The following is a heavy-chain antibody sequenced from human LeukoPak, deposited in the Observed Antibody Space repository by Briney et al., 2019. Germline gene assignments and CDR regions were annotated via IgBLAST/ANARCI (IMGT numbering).Heavy chain of an antibody. CDR2: IYSDGST. D-gene: IGHD3/OR15-3a*01. Sequence: GGSLRLSCAASGLIVSQNYMSWVRQAPGRGLEWVSLIYSDGSTHYADSVKGRFTMSRDSSKNTVYLEINSLRPEDTAMYFCVRDRAGAKDWVEFDPWGQGTLVTVSS. CDR3: VRDRAGAKDWVEFDP. CDR1: GLIVSQNY. J-gene: IGHJ5*02. V-gene: IGHV3-66*02.